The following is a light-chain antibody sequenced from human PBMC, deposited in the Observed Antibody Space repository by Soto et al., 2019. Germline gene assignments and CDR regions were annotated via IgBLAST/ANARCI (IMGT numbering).Light chain of an antibody. CDR2: XXX. Sequence: QSVLSQPRSMSGSPGQSVTISCTGTSIDGGGYNNVSWYQLYPRKAPKLIIYXXXXXXSGVPDRFSGSKSGNTASLTISGLQAEDEADYFCCSYAGNSLYVLGTGTKVTVL. J-gene: IGLJ1*01. CDR1: SIDGGGYNN. CDR3: CSYAGNSLYV. V-gene: IGLV2-11*01.